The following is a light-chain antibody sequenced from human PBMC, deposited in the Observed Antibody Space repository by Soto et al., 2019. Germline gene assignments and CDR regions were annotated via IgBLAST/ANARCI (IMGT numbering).Light chain of an antibody. J-gene: IGKJ1*01. CDR3: QQYTTSSWT. CDR1: QSVSSSY. V-gene: IGKV3-20*01. Sequence: PGERVTLSCRASQSVSSSYLTWYQQKPGQAPRVLIYGTSSRATGIPDRFSGSGSGTDFTLTISRLEPEDFAVYYCQQYTTSSWTFGQGTKVDIK. CDR2: GTS.